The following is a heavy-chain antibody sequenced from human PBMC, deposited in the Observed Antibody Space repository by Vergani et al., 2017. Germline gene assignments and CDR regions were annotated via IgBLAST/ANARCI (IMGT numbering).Heavy chain of an antibody. D-gene: IGHD4-23*01. J-gene: IGHJ3*02. CDR2: ISWNSGSI. CDR3: AKDIGGNSGGAFDI. CDR1: GFTFSTYD. Sequence: EVQLVESGGGLVQPGGSLRLSCAASGFTFSTYDMHWVRQATGKGLEWVSGISWNSGSIGYADSVKGRFTISRDNAKNSLYLQMNSLRAEDTALYYCAKDIGGNSGGAFDIWGQGTMVTVSS. V-gene: IGHV3-9*01.